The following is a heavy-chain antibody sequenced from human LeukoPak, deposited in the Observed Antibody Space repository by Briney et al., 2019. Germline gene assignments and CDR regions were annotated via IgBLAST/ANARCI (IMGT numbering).Heavy chain of an antibody. V-gene: IGHV4-39*07. J-gene: IGHJ4*02. Sequence: PSETLSLTCTVSGGSISSSSYYWGWIRQPPGKGLEWIGSIYYSGSTYYNPSLKSRVTISVDTSKNQFSLKLTSVTAADTAVYYCVESARPRVSLVDNWGQGTLVTVSS. CDR1: GGSISSSSYY. CDR3: VESARPRVSLVDN. D-gene: IGHD6-13*01. CDR2: IYYSGST.